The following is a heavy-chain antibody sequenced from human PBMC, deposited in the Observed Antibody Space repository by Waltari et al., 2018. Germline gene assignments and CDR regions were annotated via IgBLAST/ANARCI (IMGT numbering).Heavy chain of an antibody. CDR3: ARLGVSHFDY. V-gene: IGHV3-48*04. J-gene: IGHJ4*02. CDR2: ISATSSSI. CDR1: GFTFSSYS. D-gene: IGHD1-26*01. Sequence: EILVVESGGGLVQPGGSLRLSCAASGFTFSSYSMTWVRQAPGKGREWVSDISATSSSIYYADSVKGRFTISRDNAQNSLYLQMNSLRAEDTALYYCARLGVSHFDYWGQGTLVTVSS.